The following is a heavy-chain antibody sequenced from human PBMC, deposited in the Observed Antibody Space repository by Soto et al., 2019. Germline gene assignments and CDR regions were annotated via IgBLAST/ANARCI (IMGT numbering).Heavy chain of an antibody. Sequence: ASVKVSCKASGYTFTGYYMHWVRQAPGQGLEWMGWINPNSGGANYAQKFQGWVTMTRDTSISTAYMELSRLRSDDTAVYYCARGLGYDFWSGYYKGSYYYGMDVWGQGTTVTVSS. CDR2: INPNSGGA. CDR3: ARGLGYDFWSGYYKGSYYYGMDV. CDR1: GYTFTGYY. V-gene: IGHV1-2*04. D-gene: IGHD3-3*01. J-gene: IGHJ6*02.